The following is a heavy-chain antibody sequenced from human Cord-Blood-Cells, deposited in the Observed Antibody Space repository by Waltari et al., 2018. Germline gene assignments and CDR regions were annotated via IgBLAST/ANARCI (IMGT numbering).Heavy chain of an antibody. D-gene: IGHD6-6*01. J-gene: IGHJ3*02. CDR3: ARGNPEYSSSFAFDI. V-gene: IGHV1-8*01. CDR1: GSTFTSYD. Sequence: QVQLVQSGAEVKKPGASVKVSCKASGSTFTSYDIHWVRPATGQGLEWMGWMNPNSGNTGYAQKFQGRVTMTRNTSISTAYMELSSLRSEDTAVYYCARGNPEYSSSFAFDIWGQGTMVTVSS. CDR2: MNPNSGNT.